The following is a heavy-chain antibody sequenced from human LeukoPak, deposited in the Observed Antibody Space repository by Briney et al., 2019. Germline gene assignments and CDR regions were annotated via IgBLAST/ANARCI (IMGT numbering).Heavy chain of an antibody. CDR2: IKQDGSEK. CDR1: GFTFSSYW. Sequence: GGSLRLSCAVSGFTFSSYWMSWVRQAPGKGLEWVANIKQDGSEKDYVDSVKGRFTISRDNAKNSLYLQMNNLRAEDTAVYYCARFYGYCSGSGSYYKDYWGQGTLVTVSS. J-gene: IGHJ4*02. D-gene: IGHD3-10*01. V-gene: IGHV3-7*02. CDR3: ARFYGYCSGSGSYYKDY.